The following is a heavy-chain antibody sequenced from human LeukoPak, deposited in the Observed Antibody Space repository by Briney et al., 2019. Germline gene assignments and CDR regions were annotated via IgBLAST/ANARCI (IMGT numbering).Heavy chain of an antibody. J-gene: IGHJ3*02. Sequence: GGSLRLSCAASGFTFSSYVMHWVRQAPGKGLEWVAVIWYDGSNKYYADSVKGRFTISRDNSKNTLYLQMNSLRAEDTAVYYCARDPSIMVRGVRGAFDIWGQGTMVTVSS. V-gene: IGHV3-33*01. CDR2: IWYDGSNK. CDR1: GFTFSSYV. CDR3: ARDPSIMVRGVRGAFDI. D-gene: IGHD3-10*01.